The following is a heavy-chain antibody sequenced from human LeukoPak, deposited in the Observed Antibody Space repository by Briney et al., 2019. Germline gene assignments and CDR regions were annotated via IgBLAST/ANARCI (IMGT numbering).Heavy chain of an antibody. J-gene: IGHJ4*02. D-gene: IGHD3-3*01. Sequence: GGSLRLSCAASGFTFSSYSMNWVRQAPGEGLEWVSYISSSSSTIYYADSVKGRFTISRDNAKNSLYLQMNSLRDEDTAVYYCARGNFWSGYKYFDYWGQGTLVTVSS. CDR2: ISSSSSTI. CDR3: ARGNFWSGYKYFDY. CDR1: GFTFSSYS. V-gene: IGHV3-48*02.